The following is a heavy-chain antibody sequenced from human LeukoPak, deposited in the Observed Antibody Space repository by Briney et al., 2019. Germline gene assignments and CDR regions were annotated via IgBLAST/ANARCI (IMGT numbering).Heavy chain of an antibody. CDR2: IYYSGST. CDR1: GGSIRSSTYY. D-gene: IGHD5-12*01. J-gene: IGHJ4*02. Sequence: SETLSLTCTVSGGSIRSSTYYWGWIRQPPGKGLEWIGYIYYSGSTNYNPSLKSRVTISVDTSKNQFSLKLSPVTAVDTAVYYCARGVLGSGGGYQTGPVSYYFDYWGQGTLVTVSS. V-gene: IGHV4-61*05. CDR3: ARGVLGSGGGYQTGPVSYYFDY.